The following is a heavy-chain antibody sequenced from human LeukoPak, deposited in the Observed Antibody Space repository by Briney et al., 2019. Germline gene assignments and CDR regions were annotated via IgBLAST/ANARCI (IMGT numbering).Heavy chain of an antibody. Sequence: SETLSLTCTVSGGSISSYFWSWIRQPPGKGLEWIGYIYYSGSTNYNPSLKSRVTISVDTSKNQFSLKLSPVTAADTAVYYCARLTYYDILTGYYFDYWGQGTLVTVSS. V-gene: IGHV4-59*01. CDR1: GGSISSYF. D-gene: IGHD3-9*01. CDR2: IYYSGST. CDR3: ARLTYYDILTGYYFDY. J-gene: IGHJ4*02.